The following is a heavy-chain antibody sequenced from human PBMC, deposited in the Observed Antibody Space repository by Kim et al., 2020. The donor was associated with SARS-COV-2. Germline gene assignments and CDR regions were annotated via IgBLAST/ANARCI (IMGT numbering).Heavy chain of an antibody. CDR3: ARAGRPRLVRPIFYYFDY. V-gene: IGHV4-34*01. CDR2: INHSGST. Sequence: SETLSLTCAVYGGSFSGYYWCWIRQPPGKGLEWIGEINHSGSTNYNPSLKSRVTISVDTSKNQFPLTLSSVTAADTAVYYCARAGRPRLVRPIFYYFDYWGQGTLVTVSS. J-gene: IGHJ4*02. CDR1: GGSFSGYY. D-gene: IGHD3-3*01.